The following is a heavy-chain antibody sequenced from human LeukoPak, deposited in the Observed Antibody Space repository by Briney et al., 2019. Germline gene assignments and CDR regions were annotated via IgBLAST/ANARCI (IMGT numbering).Heavy chain of an antibody. Sequence: QTGGSLRLSCAASGFTSSSYGMHWVRQAPGKGLEWVAVIWYDGSNKYYADSVKGRFTISRDNSKNTLYLQMNSLRAEDTAVYYCARVLTIFPTYYYYGMDVWGQGTTVTVSS. CDR2: IWYDGSNK. CDR1: GFTSSSYG. V-gene: IGHV3-33*01. J-gene: IGHJ6*02. CDR3: ARVLTIFPTYYYYGMDV. D-gene: IGHD3-3*01.